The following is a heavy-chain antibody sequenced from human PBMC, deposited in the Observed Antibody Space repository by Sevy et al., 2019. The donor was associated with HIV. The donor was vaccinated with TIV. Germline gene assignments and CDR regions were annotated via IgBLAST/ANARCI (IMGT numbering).Heavy chain of an antibody. D-gene: IGHD1-7*01. V-gene: IGHV3-43*01. J-gene: IGHJ4*02. CDR3: AKLGGNYADYDDY. CDR2: ISWDGGST. CDR1: GFTFDDYT. Sequence: GGSLRLSCAASGFTFDDYTMHWVRQPPGKGLEWVSLISWDGGSTYYADSVKGRFTISRDNSKNSLFLQMNSLRSEDTAFYYCAKLGGNYADYDDYWGRGTLVTVSS.